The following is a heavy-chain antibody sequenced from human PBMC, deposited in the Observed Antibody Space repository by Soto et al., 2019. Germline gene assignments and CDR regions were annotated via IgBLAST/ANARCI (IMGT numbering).Heavy chain of an antibody. J-gene: IGHJ6*03. V-gene: IGHV3-48*01. D-gene: IGHD5-12*01. CDR2: ISSSGSTI. Sequence: GGSLRLSCAASGFAFNSHSMNWVRQAPGEGLEWVSYISSSGSTIYYADSVRGRFTISRDNAKNSLYLQMNSLRAEDTAVYSCTRGGSSYYYYMDVWGKGTTVIVSS. CDR1: GFAFNSHS. CDR3: TRGGSSYYYYMDV.